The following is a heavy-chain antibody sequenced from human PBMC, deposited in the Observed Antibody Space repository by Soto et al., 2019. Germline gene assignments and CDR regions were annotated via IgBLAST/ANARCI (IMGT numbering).Heavy chain of an antibody. D-gene: IGHD3-3*01. CDR1: GFTCSRYA. CDR3: AKDTYYDFWSGSETFDY. J-gene: IGHJ4*02. Sequence: GGSLRLSCAASGFTCSRYAMSWVRQAPGKGLEWVSAISGSGGSTYYADSVKGRFTISRDNSKNTLYLQMNSLRAEDTAVYYCAKDTYYDFWSGSETFDYWGQGTLVTVSS. V-gene: IGHV3-23*01. CDR2: ISGSGGST.